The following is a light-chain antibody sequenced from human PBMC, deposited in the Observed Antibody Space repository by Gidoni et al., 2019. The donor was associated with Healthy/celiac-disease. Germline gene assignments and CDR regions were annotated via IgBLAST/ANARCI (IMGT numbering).Light chain of an antibody. Sequence: ELVLTQSPATLSLSPGERATLSCRASQSVSSYLAWYQQKHGQAPRLLIYDASNRATGIPARLSGSGSGTDFTLTISSLEPEDLAVYDCQERSNWPPGTVGQGTKVESK. CDR3: QERSNWPPGT. CDR2: DAS. CDR1: QSVSSY. J-gene: IGKJ1*01. V-gene: IGKV3-11*01.